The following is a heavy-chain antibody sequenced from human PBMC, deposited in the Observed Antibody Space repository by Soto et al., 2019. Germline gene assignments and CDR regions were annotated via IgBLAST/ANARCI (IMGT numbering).Heavy chain of an antibody. J-gene: IGHJ4*02. V-gene: IGHV3-33*01. CDR1: GFTFSSYG. CDR2: IWYDGSNK. Sequence: QVQLVESGGGVVQPGRSLRLSCAASGFTFSSYGMHWVRQAPGKGLEWVAVIWYDGSNKYYADSVKGRFTISRDNSENRRYLQMNSLRAEDTAVYYCASSRGIVLVPAAEYWGQGTLVTV. D-gene: IGHD2-2*01. CDR3: ASSRGIVLVPAAEY.